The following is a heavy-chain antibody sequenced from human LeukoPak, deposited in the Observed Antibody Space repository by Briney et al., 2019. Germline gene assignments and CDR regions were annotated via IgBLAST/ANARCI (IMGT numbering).Heavy chain of an antibody. D-gene: IGHD4-17*01. CDR3: ASLSTVTPSLDGMDV. J-gene: IGHJ6*02. CDR1: GFTFSSYA. CDR2: ISYDGSNK. Sequence: PGGSLRLSCAASGFTFSSYAMHWVRQAPGKGLEWVAVISYDGSNKYYADSVKGRFTISRDNSKNTLYLQMNSLRAEDTAVYYCASLSTVTPSLDGMDVWGQGTTVTVSS. V-gene: IGHV3-30*14.